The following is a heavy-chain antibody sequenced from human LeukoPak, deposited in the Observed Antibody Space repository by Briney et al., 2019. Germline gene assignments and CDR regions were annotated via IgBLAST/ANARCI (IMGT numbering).Heavy chain of an antibody. J-gene: IGHJ3*02. Sequence: GGSLRLSCAASGFSFSGYFMHWVRQAPGKGLEWVALIGSDVNKKYYADAVKGRFTISRDNSRNTLYLQMNSLRDEDTAVYFCARERLENCNDGSCPDAMDIWGQGTLVTISS. V-gene: IGHV3-33*01. CDR1: GFSFSGYF. CDR3: ARERLENCNDGSCPDAMDI. D-gene: IGHD2-15*01. CDR2: IGSDVNKK.